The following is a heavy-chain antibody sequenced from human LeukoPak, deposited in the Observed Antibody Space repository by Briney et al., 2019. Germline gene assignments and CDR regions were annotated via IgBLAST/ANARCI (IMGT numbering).Heavy chain of an antibody. V-gene: IGHV1-69*01. CDR1: GGTFSSYA. J-gene: IGHJ6*02. CDR2: IIPTFGTA. CDR3: ARVQSVVVVTAEKPYGMDV. Sequence: SVKVSCKASGGTFSSYAISWVRQAPGQGLEWMGGIIPTFGTANYAQKFQGRVTITADESTSTAYMELSSLRSEDTAVYYCARVQSVVVVTAEKPYGMDVWGQGTTVTVSS. D-gene: IGHD2-21*02.